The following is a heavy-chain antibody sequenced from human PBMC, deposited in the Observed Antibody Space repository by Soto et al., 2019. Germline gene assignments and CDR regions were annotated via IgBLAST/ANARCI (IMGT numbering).Heavy chain of an antibody. CDR3: AIIREVRGVIITRNYYFDY. Sequence: NPSETLSLTCTVSGGSISSSFYHWGWIRQPPGQGLEWIGLFYYSGSTHYNPSLKSRLTVSVDTSKNQFSLKVSSVTAADTAVYYCAIIREVRGVIITRNYYFDYWGQGTLVTVSS. J-gene: IGHJ4*02. CDR1: GGSISSSFYH. V-gene: IGHV4-39*01. D-gene: IGHD3-10*01. CDR2: FYYSGST.